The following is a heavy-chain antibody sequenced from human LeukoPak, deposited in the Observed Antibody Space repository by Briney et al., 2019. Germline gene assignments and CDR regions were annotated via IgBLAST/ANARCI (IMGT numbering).Heavy chain of an antibody. CDR1: GFTFSGYA. Sequence: GGSLRLSCAASGFTFSGYAMHWVRQAPGKGLEWVSAISGSGGSTYYADSVRGRFTISRDNSKNTLCLQMNSLRAEDTAVYYCTKSDPHYGDYDYWGQGTLVTVSS. CDR3: TKSDPHYGDYDY. D-gene: IGHD4-17*01. J-gene: IGHJ4*02. CDR2: ISGSGGST. V-gene: IGHV3-23*01.